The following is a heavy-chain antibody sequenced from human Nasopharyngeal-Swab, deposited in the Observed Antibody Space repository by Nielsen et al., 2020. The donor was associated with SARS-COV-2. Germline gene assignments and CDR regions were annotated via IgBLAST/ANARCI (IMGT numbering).Heavy chain of an antibody. CDR1: GYTLTELS. J-gene: IGHJ4*02. V-gene: IGHV1-24*01. D-gene: IGHD4-11*01. Sequence: ASVKVSCKVSGYTLTELSMHWVRQAPGKGLEWMGGFDPEDGETIYAQKFQGRVTMTEDTSTDTAYMELSSLRSEDTAVYYCARTSSDGKNDYRKGQYFDYWGQGTLVTVSS. CDR3: ARTSSDGKNDYRKGQYFDY. CDR2: FDPEDGET.